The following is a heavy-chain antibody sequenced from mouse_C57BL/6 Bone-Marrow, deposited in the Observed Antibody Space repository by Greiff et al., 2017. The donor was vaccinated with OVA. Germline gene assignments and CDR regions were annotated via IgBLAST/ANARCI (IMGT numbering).Heavy chain of an antibody. J-gene: IGHJ3*01. CDR2: IDPNSGGT. Sequence: VQLQQPGAELVKPGASVKLSCKASGYTFTSYWMHWVKQRPGRGLEWIGRIDPNSGGTKYNEKFKSKATLTVDKPSSIAYMQLSSLTSEDSAVYYCARGPSLLRRGDWFAYWGQGTLVTVSA. D-gene: IGHD1-1*01. V-gene: IGHV1-72*01. CDR1: GYTFTSYW. CDR3: ARGPSLLRRGDWFAY.